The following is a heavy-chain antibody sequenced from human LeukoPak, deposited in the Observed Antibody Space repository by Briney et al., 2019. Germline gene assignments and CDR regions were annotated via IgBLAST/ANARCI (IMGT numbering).Heavy chain of an antibody. CDR2: ISAYNGNT. CDR1: GYTFTAYH. CDR3: ARTAAGQYYFDY. D-gene: IGHD6-13*01. V-gene: IGHV1-18*04. J-gene: IGHJ4*02. Sequence: ASVKVSCKASGYTFTAYHMHWVRQAPGQGLEWMGWISAYNGNTNYAQKLQGRVTMTTDTSTSTAYMELRSLRSDDTAVYYCARTAAGQYYFDYWGQGTLVTVSS.